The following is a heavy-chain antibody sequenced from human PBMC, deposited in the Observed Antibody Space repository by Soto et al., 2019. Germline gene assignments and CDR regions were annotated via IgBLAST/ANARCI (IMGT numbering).Heavy chain of an antibody. CDR3: ARLTVTPYYFDY. CDR2: VSSSSSYI. CDR1: GFTFSSYS. D-gene: IGHD4-17*01. J-gene: IGHJ4*02. Sequence: EVQLVESGGGLVKPGGSLRLSCAASGFTFSSYSMNWVRQAPGKGLGWVSSVSSSSSYIYYADSVKGRFTIPRDNAKNSLYLQMNSLRAEDTAVYYCARLTVTPYYFDYWGQGTLVTVSS. V-gene: IGHV3-21*01.